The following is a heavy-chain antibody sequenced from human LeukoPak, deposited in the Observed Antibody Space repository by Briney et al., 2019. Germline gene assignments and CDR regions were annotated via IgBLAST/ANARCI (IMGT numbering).Heavy chain of an antibody. J-gene: IGHJ3*01. CDR2: INHSGST. CDR3: ARDRQYYYDSSGYFFGL. CDR1: GGSFSGYY. V-gene: IGHV4-34*01. Sequence: SETLSLTCAVYGGSFSGYYWSWIRQPPGTGLEWIGEINHSGSTNYNPSLKSRVTISVDTSKNQFSLKLSSMTAADTAVYYCARDRQYYYDSSGYFFGLWGQGTMVTVSS. D-gene: IGHD3-22*01.